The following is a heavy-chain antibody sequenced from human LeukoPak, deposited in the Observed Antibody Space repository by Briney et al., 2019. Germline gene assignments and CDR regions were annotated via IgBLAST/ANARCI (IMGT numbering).Heavy chain of an antibody. V-gene: IGHV3-7*04. CDR1: GFIFSNYW. D-gene: IGHD6-19*01. J-gene: IGHJ4*02. CDR2: IKQDGSEK. Sequence: GGSLRLSCSASGFIFSNYWMTWVRQAPGKGLEWVANIKQDGSEKYYVDSVKGRSTISRDNAKKSLYLQMNSLGAEDTAVYYCTRDSRYSSGWSPIGYWGQGTLVTVSS. CDR3: TRDSRYSSGWSPIGY.